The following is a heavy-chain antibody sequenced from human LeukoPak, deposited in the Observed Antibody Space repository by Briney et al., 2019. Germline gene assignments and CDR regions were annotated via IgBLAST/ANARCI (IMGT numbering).Heavy chain of an antibody. CDR2: IYYSGST. CDR3: ARDGWTHYYYYGMDV. J-gene: IGHJ6*02. D-gene: IGHD2-15*01. CDR1: GGSVSSGSYY. Sequence: PSQTLSLTCTVSGGSVSSGSYYWSWIRQPPGKGLEWIGYIYYSGSTNYNPSLKSRVTISVDTSKNQFSLKLCSVTAADTAVYYCARDGWTHYYYYGMDVWGQGTTVTVSS. V-gene: IGHV4-61*01.